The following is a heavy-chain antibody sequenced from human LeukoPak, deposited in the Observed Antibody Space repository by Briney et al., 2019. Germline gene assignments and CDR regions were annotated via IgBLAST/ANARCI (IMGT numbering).Heavy chain of an antibody. D-gene: IGHD2-15*01. CDR3: ARVIDPNWFDP. CDR1: GGSISSGDYY. V-gene: IGHV4-30-4*01. CDR2: IYYSGST. Sequence: SQTLSLTCTVSGGSISSGDYYWSWLRQPPGKGLEWIGYIYYSGSTYYNPSLKSRVTISVDTSKNQFSLKLSSVTAADTAVYYCARVIDPNWFDPWGQGTLVTVSS. J-gene: IGHJ5*02.